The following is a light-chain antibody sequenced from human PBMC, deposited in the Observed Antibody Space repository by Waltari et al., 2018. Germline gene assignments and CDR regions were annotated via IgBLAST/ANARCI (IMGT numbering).Light chain of an antibody. Sequence: QSALTQPPSVSGSPGQSVTIPCTGTSNDVGPFTRVSWYQQPPGTAPKLLIFEVSNRPSGVPDRFSGSASGNTASLTISGLQAEDEADYYCCLYTTNFYVFAPATKVTVL. CDR1: SNDVGPFTR. V-gene: IGLV2-18*01. CDR2: EVS. J-gene: IGLJ1*01. CDR3: CLYTTNFYV.